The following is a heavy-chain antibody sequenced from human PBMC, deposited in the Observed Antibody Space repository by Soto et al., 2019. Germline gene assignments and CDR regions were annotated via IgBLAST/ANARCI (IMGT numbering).Heavy chain of an antibody. J-gene: IGHJ4*02. V-gene: IGHV4-59*01. CDR3: AREQITGTMDY. Sequence: PSGTLSLTCTVSGGSISSYYWSWIRQPPGKGLEWIGYIYYSGSTNYNPSLKSRVTISVDTSKNQFSLKLSSVTAADTAVYYCAREQITGTMDYWGQGTLVTVSS. CDR2: IYYSGST. CDR1: GGSISSYY. D-gene: IGHD1-7*01.